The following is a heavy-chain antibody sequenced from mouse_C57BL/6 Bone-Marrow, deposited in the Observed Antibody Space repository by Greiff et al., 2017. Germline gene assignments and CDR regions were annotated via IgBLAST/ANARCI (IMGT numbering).Heavy chain of an antibody. CDR3: ANAYITTVVARYWYFDV. D-gene: IGHD1-1*01. J-gene: IGHJ1*03. V-gene: IGHV1-50*01. CDR2: IDPSDSYT. Sequence: QVQLQQSGAELVKPGASVKLSCKASGYTFTSYWMQWVKQRPGQGLEWIGEIDPSDSYTNYNQKFKGKATLTVDTSSSTAYMQLSSLTSEDSAVYYCANAYITTVVARYWYFDVWGTGTTVTVSS. CDR1: GYTFTSYW.